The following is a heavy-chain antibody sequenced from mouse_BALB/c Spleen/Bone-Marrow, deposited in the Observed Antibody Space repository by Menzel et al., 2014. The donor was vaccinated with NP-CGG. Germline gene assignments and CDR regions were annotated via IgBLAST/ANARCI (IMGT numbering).Heavy chain of an antibody. CDR2: INPYNDGT. CDR3: ASWRYGFAY. J-gene: IGHJ3*01. Sequence: VHVKQSGPELVKPGASVKMSCKASGYTFISYVMHWVKQKPGQGLEWIGYINPYNDGTKYNEKFKGEATLTSDKSSSTAYMELSSLTSEDSAVYYCASWRYGFAYWGQGTLVTVFA. D-gene: IGHD2-14*01. CDR1: GYTFISYV. V-gene: IGHV1-14*01.